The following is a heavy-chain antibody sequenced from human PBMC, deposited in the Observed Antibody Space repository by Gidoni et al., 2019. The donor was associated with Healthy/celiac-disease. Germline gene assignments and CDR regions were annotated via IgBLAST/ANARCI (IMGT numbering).Heavy chain of an antibody. CDR3: ARGGRRYHYPGQGFDY. CDR2: INPNIGGT. V-gene: IGHV1-2*02. D-gene: IGHD3-16*01. CDR1: GYTFTGNY. Sequence: QVQLVQSGAEGKKPGASVKVSCKASGYTFTGNYMHWVRQAPGQGLELMGGINPNIGGTNYAQKFQGRVPMTRDTSISTAYMELSRLRSDDTAVYYCARGGRRYHYPGQGFDYWGQGTLVTVSS. J-gene: IGHJ4*02.